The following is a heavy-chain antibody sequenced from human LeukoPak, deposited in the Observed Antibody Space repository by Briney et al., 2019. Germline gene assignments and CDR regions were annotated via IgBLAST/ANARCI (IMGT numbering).Heavy chain of an antibody. Sequence: SETLSLTCTVSGYSISSGYYWGWIRPPPGKGLEWIGSIYHSGGTYYNPSLKSRVTISVDTSKNQFSLKLSSVTAADTAVYYCARDSLTYYYDSSGYYYWGQGTLVTVSS. V-gene: IGHV4-38-2*02. D-gene: IGHD3-22*01. J-gene: IGHJ4*02. CDR3: ARDSLTYYYDSSGYYY. CDR2: IYHSGGT. CDR1: GYSISSGYY.